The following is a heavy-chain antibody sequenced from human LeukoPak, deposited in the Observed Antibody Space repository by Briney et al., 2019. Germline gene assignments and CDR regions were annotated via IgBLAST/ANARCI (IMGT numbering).Heavy chain of an antibody. CDR3: ARWAYCSSTSCYVYLDKDDYPTLDY. CDR2: ISAYNGNT. V-gene: IGHV1-18*01. J-gene: IGHJ4*02. D-gene: IGHD2-2*01. Sequence: ASVKVSCKASGYTFTSYGISWVRQAPGQGLEWMGWISAYNGNTNYAQKLQGRVTMTTDTSTSTAYMELRSLRSDDTAVYYCARWAYCSSTSCYVYLDKDDYPTLDYWGQGTLVTVSS. CDR1: GYTFTSYG.